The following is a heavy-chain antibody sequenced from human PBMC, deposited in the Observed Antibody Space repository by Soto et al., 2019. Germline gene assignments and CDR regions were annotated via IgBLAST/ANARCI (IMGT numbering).Heavy chain of an antibody. V-gene: IGHV1-2*02. J-gene: IGHJ4*02. CDR1: GYIFSDYY. Sequence: QVQLVQSGSDVKKPGASFTVSCKASGYIFSDYYIHWVRQAPGQGLGWMGWIDPRNGGTKYAQKFQDRLTMTTDTSTSTAFLDLRRLRLDDTAVFFCARVLYRNVIHAWGQGTLVTVSS. CDR3: ARVLYRNVIHA. CDR2: IDPRNGGT. D-gene: IGHD5-18*01.